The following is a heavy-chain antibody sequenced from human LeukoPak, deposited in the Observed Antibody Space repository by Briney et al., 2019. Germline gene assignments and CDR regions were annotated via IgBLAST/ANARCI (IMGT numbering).Heavy chain of an antibody. J-gene: IGHJ5*02. CDR2: IYASGST. CDR1: GGSISSYY. CDR3: VTYELEPYNWFDP. D-gene: IGHD1-1*01. V-gene: IGHV4-4*09. Sequence: SETLSLTCSVSGGSISSYYWSWIRQPPGKGLEWIGYIYASGSTDYNPSLKTRVTISLDTSKNQFSLKRSSVTAADTAVYYCVTYELEPYNWFDPWGQGTLVTVSS.